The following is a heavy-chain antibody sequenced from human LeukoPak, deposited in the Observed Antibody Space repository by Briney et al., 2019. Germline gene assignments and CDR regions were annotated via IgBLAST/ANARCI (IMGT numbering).Heavy chain of an antibody. D-gene: IGHD1-1*01. CDR3: AKDLGLGTRIDF. J-gene: IGHJ4*02. CDR1: GFTFSSFG. CDR2: IRFDGSNE. V-gene: IGHV3-30*02. Sequence: PGGSLRLSCAASGFTFSSFGMHWVRQAPGKGLEWVTFIRFDGSNEYYTDSVKGRFTISRDNSKNTLSLQMNSLRPEDTAVYYCAKDLGLGTRIDFRGQGTLVTVAS.